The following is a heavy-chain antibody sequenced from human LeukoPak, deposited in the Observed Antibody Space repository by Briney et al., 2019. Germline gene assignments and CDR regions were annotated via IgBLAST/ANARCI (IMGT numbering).Heavy chain of an antibody. D-gene: IGHD3-10*01. CDR3: ARSSVSGTYSGGY. CDR2: IYYGGST. CDR1: GGXINTYY. J-gene: IGHJ4*02. Sequence: PSETLSLTCTVSGGXINTYYCSWIRQPPGKGLEWIGYIYYGGSTYSNPSLKGRVTISADTSKNQFSLKLTSVTAADTAVYYCARSSVSGTYSGGYWGQGILVTVSS. V-gene: IGHV4-59*08.